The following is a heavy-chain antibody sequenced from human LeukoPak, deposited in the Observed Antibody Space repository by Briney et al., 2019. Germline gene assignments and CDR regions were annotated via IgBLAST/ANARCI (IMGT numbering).Heavy chain of an antibody. J-gene: IGHJ6*02. CDR1: GFTFSGYP. Sequence: GKSLRLSCAASGFTFSGYPIHWVRQAPGKGLEWVAVISYDGSNKYYANSVKGRFTISRDNSKNTLYLQMNSLRAEDTAVYYCARVGATYYYYYYGMDVWGQGTTVTVSS. CDR2: ISYDGSNK. D-gene: IGHD1-26*01. V-gene: IGHV3-30-3*01. CDR3: ARVGATYYYYYYGMDV.